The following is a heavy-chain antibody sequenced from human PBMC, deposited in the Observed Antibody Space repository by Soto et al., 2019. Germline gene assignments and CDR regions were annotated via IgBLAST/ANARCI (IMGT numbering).Heavy chain of an antibody. D-gene: IGHD3-16*01. CDR3: ARGPYDSETGGVYYFDY. CDR2: TYYSGNT. Sequence: PSEILSLTCTVSGGSIISGAYYWSWIRQHPGKGLEWIGHTYYSGNTYYHPSLKSRVSISVDTSKNQFSLKLSSVTAADTAVYHCARGPYDSETGGVYYFDYWGLGTLVTVSS. J-gene: IGHJ4*02. CDR1: GGSIISGAYY. V-gene: IGHV4-31*03.